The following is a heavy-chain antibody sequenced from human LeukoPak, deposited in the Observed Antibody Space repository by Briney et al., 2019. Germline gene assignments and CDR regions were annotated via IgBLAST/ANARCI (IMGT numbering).Heavy chain of an antibody. Sequence: ASVKVSCKASGGTFSSYAISWVRQAPGQGREWMGRIIPILGIANYAQKFQGRVTITADKSTSTAYMELSSLRSEDTAMYHCARESYSGNPYFDYWGQGTLVTVSS. CDR1: GGTFSSYA. CDR2: IIPILGIA. CDR3: ARESYSGNPYFDY. J-gene: IGHJ4*02. V-gene: IGHV1-69*04. D-gene: IGHD4-23*01.